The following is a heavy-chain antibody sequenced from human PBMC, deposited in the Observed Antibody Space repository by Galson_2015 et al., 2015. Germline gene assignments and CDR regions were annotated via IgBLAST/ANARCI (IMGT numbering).Heavy chain of an antibody. Sequence: SLRLSCAASGFTFSSYGMHWVRQAPGKGLEWVAVIWYDGSNKYYADSVKGRFTISRDNSKSTLYLQMNSLRAEDTAVYYCARGMGGSFYYIDVWGKGTTVTVSS. CDR1: GFTFSSYG. J-gene: IGHJ6*03. CDR2: IWYDGSNK. V-gene: IGHV3-33*01. CDR3: ARGMGGSFYYIDV. D-gene: IGHD1-26*01.